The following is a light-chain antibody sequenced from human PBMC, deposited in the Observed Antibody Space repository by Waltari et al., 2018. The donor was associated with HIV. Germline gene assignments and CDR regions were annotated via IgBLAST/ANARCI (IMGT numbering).Light chain of an antibody. CDR2: HAS. Sequence: DIQMTQSPSSLSASVGDRVTITCQASEDINNCLNWYQRKPGKAPNLLICHASSLETGVPSRFGASGSGTDLTFSISSLQPEDVASYYCQNYDTAPRTFGQGTKVEIK. CDR1: EDINNC. V-gene: IGKV1-33*01. J-gene: IGKJ1*01. CDR3: QNYDTAPRT.